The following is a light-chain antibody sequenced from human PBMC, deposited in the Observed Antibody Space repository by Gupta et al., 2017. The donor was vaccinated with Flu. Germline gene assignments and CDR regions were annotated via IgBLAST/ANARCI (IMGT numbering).Light chain of an antibody. V-gene: IGKV3-20*01. Sequence: EIVLTQSPGTLSLSPGESATLSCRASHSVSSNNLAWYQQKPGQAPRLLIYGASNRATGIPDRFSGSGSGTDFTLTISRLEPEDFAVYYCQQYGSSPLTFGGGTKVEIK. CDR3: QQYGSSPLT. CDR1: HSVSSNN. CDR2: GAS. J-gene: IGKJ4*01.